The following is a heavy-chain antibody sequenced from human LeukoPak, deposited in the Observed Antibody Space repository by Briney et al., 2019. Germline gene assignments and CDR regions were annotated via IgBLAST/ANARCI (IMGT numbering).Heavy chain of an antibody. V-gene: IGHV3-21*01. CDR1: GFTFSSYS. D-gene: IGHD3-10*01. J-gene: IGHJ4*02. CDR2: ISSSSSYI. CDR3: ARDEADYYGSGSYYSY. Sequence: GGSLRLSCAASGFTFSSYSMNWVRQAPGKGLEWVSSISSSSSYIYYADSVKGRFTISRDNAKNSLYLQMNSLRAEDTAVYYCARDEADYYGSGSYYSYWGQGTLATVSS.